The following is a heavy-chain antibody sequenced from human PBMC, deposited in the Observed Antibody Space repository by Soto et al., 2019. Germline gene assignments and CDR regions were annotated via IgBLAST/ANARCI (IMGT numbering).Heavy chain of an antibody. V-gene: IGHV3-15*01. J-gene: IGHJ4*02. CDR1: GFTLDSAW. D-gene: IGHD6-19*01. CDR2: AKRKAAGGAI. Sequence: GGXLRLSCAASGFTLDSAWVNWVRRAPGKGLEWVAQAKRKAAGGAIDYAAPVKGRFIISRDDSKNMAYLQMNSLKIEDTALYYCTTGYGSDWYGWGQGTLVTVSS. CDR3: TTGYGSDWYG.